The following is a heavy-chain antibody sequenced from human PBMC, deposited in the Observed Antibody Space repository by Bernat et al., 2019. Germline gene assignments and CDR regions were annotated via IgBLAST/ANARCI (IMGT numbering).Heavy chain of an antibody. Sequence: EVQLVESGGGLVQPGRSLRLSCAASGFSIDDYAMHWVRQAPGKGLEWVSGISWNSGSIGYADSVKGRFTISRDNAKNSLYLEMNSLRAEDTAVYYCARGKDYDFWSGYYTPLSEFDYWGQGTLVTVSS. J-gene: IGHJ4*02. D-gene: IGHD3-3*01. V-gene: IGHV3-9*01. CDR2: ISWNSGSI. CDR3: ARGKDYDFWSGYYTPLSEFDY. CDR1: GFSIDDYA.